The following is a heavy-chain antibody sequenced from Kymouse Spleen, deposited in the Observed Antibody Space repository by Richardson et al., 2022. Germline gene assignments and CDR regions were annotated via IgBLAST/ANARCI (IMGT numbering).Heavy chain of an antibody. J-gene: IGHJ6*02. CDR1: GFTFSSYS. CDR3: AREEDITMVRGVTLYYYYYGMDV. Sequence: EVQLVESGGGLVKPGGSLRLSCAASGFTFSSYSMNWVRQAPGKGLEWVSSISSSSSYIYYADSVKGRFTISRDNAKNSLYLQMNSLRAEDTAVYYCAREEDITMVRGVTLYYYYYGMDVWGQGTTVTVSS. V-gene: IGHV3-21*03. D-gene: IGHD3-10*01. CDR2: ISSSSSYI.